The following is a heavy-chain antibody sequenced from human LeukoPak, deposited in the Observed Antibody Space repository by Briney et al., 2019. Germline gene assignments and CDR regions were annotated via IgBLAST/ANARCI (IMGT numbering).Heavy chain of an antibody. Sequence: GGSLRLSCAASGFTFSSYCMNWVRQAPGKGLEWVSSISSSSSYIYYADSVKGRFTISRDNAKNSLYLQMNSLRAEDTAVYYCAKALPGSYDFWSGFDYWGQGTLVTVSS. CDR3: AKALPGSYDFWSGFDY. V-gene: IGHV3-21*01. CDR2: ISSSSSYI. CDR1: GFTFSSYC. D-gene: IGHD3-3*01. J-gene: IGHJ4*02.